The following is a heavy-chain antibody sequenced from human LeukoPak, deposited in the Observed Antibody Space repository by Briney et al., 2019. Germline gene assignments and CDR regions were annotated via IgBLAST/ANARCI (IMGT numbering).Heavy chain of an antibody. J-gene: IGHJ4*02. Sequence: GSLRXSFAASGFTVSTNGMTWVRQAPXKGMEWVSTLYTGRTTYSPHSVMRRFTLSRHNSRNTLYLQMNSLRAEDTAVYYCARVDTVMAYYFDLWGQGTLVTVSS. D-gene: IGHD5-18*01. CDR3: ARVDTVMAYYFDL. V-gene: IGHV3-53*04. CDR2: LYTGRTT. CDR1: GFTVSTNG.